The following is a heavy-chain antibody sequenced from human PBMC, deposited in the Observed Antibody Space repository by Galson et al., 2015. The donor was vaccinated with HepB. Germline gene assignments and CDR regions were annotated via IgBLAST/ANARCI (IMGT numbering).Heavy chain of an antibody. CDR2: IIPIFGTA. CDR3: ASTKTQELWFGELPLNSPGLRFDY. Sequence: SVKVSCKASGGTFSSYAISWVRQAPGQGLEWMGGIIPIFGTANYAQKFQGRVTITADESTSTAYMELSSLRSEDTAVYYCASTKTQELWFGELPLNSPGLRFDYWGQGTLVTVSS. J-gene: IGHJ4*02. D-gene: IGHD3-10*01. V-gene: IGHV1-69*13. CDR1: GGTFSSYA.